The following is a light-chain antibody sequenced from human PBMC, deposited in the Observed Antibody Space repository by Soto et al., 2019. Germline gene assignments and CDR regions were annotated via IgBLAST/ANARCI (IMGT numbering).Light chain of an antibody. CDR2: GAS. CDR3: QQYGSSPRT. CDR1: QSVRSSN. Sequence: EIVLTQSPGTRSLSQGERTTLSCRASQSVRSSNLAWYQQKPGQAPRLLIYGASSRATGIPDRFSGSGSGTDFTLTISRLEPEDFAVYYCQQYGSSPRTFGQGTKLEIK. J-gene: IGKJ2*01. V-gene: IGKV3-20*01.